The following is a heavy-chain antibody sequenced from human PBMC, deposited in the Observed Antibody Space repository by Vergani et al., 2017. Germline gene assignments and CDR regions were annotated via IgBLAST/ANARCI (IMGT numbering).Heavy chain of an antibody. CDR2: ISYDGNKK. V-gene: IGHV3-30*03. CDR1: GFPFSDYG. J-gene: IGHJ6*03. D-gene: IGHD1-1*01. CDR3: ARDFLTRVTTLDYYYMGV. Sequence: QVQLVESGGGEVQPGRSLRLSCSAAGFPFSDYGVHWVRQAPGKGLEWVSVISYDGNKKTYADSVKGRFTISRDNSKNTLYLEMNALRAEETAVYYCARDFLTRVTTLDYYYMGVWGKGTTVTVSS.